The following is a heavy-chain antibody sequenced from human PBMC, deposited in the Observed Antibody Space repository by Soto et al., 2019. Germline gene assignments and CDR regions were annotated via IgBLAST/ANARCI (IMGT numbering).Heavy chain of an antibody. Sequence: APVKVACRASGYTFTSYGINWVRQAPGQGLEWMGWISAYNVNTNYAQKLEVRVTMTTDTSTSTAYMELRSLRSDDTTVYYCASPAGEDRSSDTVDDCGEGTVVTLSS. CDR1: GYTFTSYG. J-gene: IGHJ4*02. V-gene: IGHV1-18*01. CDR3: ASPAGEDRSSDTVDD. CDR2: ISAYNVNT. D-gene: IGHD7-27*01.